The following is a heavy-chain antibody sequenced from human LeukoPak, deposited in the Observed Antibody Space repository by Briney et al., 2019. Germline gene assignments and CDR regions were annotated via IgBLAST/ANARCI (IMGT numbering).Heavy chain of an antibody. CDR2: IYWNDDK. V-gene: IGHV2-5*01. Sequence: SGPTLVNPTQTLTLTCTFSGFSLSTSGVGVTWIRQPPGKALEWLALIYWNDDKRYSPSLKNRLTITKDTSKNQVVLTMTNMDPVDTATYYCARQNYYDRSGYSLPRNDFWGQGTLVTVSS. J-gene: IGHJ4*02. D-gene: IGHD3-22*01. CDR1: GFSLSTSGVG. CDR3: ARQNYYDRSGYSLPRNDF.